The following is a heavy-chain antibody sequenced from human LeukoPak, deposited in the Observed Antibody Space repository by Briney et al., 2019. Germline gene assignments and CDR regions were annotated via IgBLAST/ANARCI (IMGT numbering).Heavy chain of an antibody. D-gene: IGHD6-6*01. CDR3: ARGRGISARRWFDP. J-gene: IGHJ5*02. Sequence: SETLSLTCALYGGSFSGYYWSWIRQPPGKGLEWIGEINHSGSTNYNPSLKSRVTISVDTSKNQFSLKLSSVTAADTAVYYCARGRGISARRWFDPWGQGTLVTVSS. V-gene: IGHV4-34*01. CDR1: GGSFSGYY. CDR2: INHSGST.